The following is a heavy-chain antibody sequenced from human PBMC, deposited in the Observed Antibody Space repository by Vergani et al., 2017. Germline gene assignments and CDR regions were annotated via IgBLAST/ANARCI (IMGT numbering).Heavy chain of an antibody. CDR3: AKGTSIWYLYYYYMGV. D-gene: IGHD6-13*01. J-gene: IGHJ6*03. CDR2: ISYDGSNK. CDR1: GFTFSSSG. Sequence: QVQLVESGGGVVQPGRSLRLSCVASGFTFSSSGMHWVRQAPGKGLEWVAVISYDGSNKYYADSVKGRFTISRDNSKNTLYLQMNSLRAEDTAVYYCAKGTSIWYLYYYYMGVWGKGTTVTVSS. V-gene: IGHV3-30*18.